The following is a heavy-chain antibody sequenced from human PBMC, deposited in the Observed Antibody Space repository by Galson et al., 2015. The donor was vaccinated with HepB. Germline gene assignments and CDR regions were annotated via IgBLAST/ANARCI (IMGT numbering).Heavy chain of an antibody. J-gene: IGHJ4*02. CDR3: ARELTTDDYGDYQVFDH. D-gene: IGHD4-17*01. Sequence: SVKVSCKASGSTFTSYGISWVRQAPGQGLEWMGWISAYNGNTNYAQKLQGRVTMTTDTSTSTAYMELRSLRSDDTAVYYCARELTTDDYGDYQVFDHWGQGTLVTVSS. CDR1: GSTFTSYG. CDR2: ISAYNGNT. V-gene: IGHV1-18*01.